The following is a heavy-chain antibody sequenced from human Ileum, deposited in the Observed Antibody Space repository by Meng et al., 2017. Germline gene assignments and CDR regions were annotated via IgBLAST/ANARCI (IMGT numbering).Heavy chain of an antibody. V-gene: IGHV1-69*10. J-gene: IGHJ5*02. CDR2: IIPILNAS. CDR1: GGAFSSSA. D-gene: IGHD2-15*01. Sequence: QVQLVQSGAEMNYPGCSVTVSCKATGGAFSSSAIGWLRQAPGRGLEWMGGIIPILNASTYAQNFKGRVTLSADMATTTVYMELSSLTSDDTAVYFCARDCSGGGCFDPWGQGTLVTVSS. CDR3: ARDCSGGGCFDP.